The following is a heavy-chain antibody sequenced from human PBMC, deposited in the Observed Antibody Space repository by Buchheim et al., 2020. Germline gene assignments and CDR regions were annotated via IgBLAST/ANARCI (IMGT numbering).Heavy chain of an antibody. D-gene: IGHD4-23*01. Sequence: QVQLQESGPGLVKPSGTLSLTCAVYGGSFSGYYWSWLRQPPGKGLEWIGEINHSGSTNYNPSLKSRVTISVDPSKNQFSLKLSSVTAADTAVYYCARVGYGGNSGTDYWGQGTL. CDR2: INHSGST. CDR1: GGSFSGYY. CDR3: ARVGYGGNSGTDY. V-gene: IGHV4-34*01. J-gene: IGHJ4*02.